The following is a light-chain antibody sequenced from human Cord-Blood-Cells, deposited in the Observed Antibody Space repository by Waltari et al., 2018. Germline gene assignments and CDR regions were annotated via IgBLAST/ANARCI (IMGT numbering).Light chain of an antibody. CDR2: KAS. J-gene: IGKJ1*01. Sequence: DIHMTQSPSTLSASVGDRVTITCRASQSISSWLAWYQQKPGKAPKLLIYKASSLERGVPSRFSGSGSGTEFTLTISSLQPDDFATYYCQQYNSYSWTFGQGTKVEIK. CDR1: QSISSW. CDR3: QQYNSYSWT. V-gene: IGKV1-5*03.